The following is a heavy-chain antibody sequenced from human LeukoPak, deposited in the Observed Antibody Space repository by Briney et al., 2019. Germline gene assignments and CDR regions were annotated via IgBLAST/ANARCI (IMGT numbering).Heavy chain of an antibody. V-gene: IGHV4-59*01. J-gene: IGHJ3*02. CDR1: GGSISSYY. CDR3: ARSGSGSYHKGDAFDI. D-gene: IGHD3-10*01. Sequence: SETLSLTCTVSGGSISSYYWSWIRQPPGKGLEWIGYIYYSGSTNYNPSLKSRVTISVDTSKNQFSLKLSSVTAADTAVYYCARSGSGSYHKGDAFDIWGQGTMVTVSS. CDR2: IYYSGST.